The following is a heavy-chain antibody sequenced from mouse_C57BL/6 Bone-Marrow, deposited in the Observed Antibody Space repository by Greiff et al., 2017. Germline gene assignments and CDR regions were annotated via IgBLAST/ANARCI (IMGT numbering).Heavy chain of an antibody. Sequence: QVHVKQPGAELVKPGASVKLSCKASGYTFTSYWMHWVKQRPGRGLEWIGRIDPNSGGTKYNEKFKSKATLTVDKPSSTAYMQLSSLTSEDSAVYYCARTLFITTVVAEGYFDYWGQGTTLTVSS. CDR1: GYTFTSYW. V-gene: IGHV1-72*01. CDR2: IDPNSGGT. CDR3: ARTLFITTVVAEGYFDY. J-gene: IGHJ2*01. D-gene: IGHD1-1*01.